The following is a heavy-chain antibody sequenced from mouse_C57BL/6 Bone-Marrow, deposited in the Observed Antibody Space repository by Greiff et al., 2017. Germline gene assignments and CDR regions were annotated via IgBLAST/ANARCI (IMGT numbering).Heavy chain of an antibody. V-gene: IGHV1-20*01. D-gene: IGHD2-5*01. Sequence: VQLQQSGPELVQPGDSVKISCKASGYSFTGYFMNWVMQSHGKSLEWIGRINPYNGDTFYNQKFKGKATLTVDKSSSTAHMELRSLTSEDSAVYYCARGRDYSNYAMDYWGQGTSVTVSS. CDR2: INPYNGDT. CDR1: GYSFTGYF. J-gene: IGHJ4*01. CDR3: ARGRDYSNYAMDY.